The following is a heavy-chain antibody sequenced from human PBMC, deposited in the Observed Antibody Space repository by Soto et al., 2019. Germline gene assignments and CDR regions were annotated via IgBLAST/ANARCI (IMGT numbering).Heavy chain of an antibody. D-gene: IGHD1-26*01. CDR1: GGSISSSNW. CDR3: ARVSGSYYYAMDV. CDR2: IYHSGST. J-gene: IGHJ6*02. Sequence: QVQLQESGPGLVKPSGTLSLTCAVSGGSISSSNWWSWVRQPPGKGLEWIGEIYHSGSTNYNPSLKIRVTXSXDXXKNQFSLKLSSVTAADTAVYYCARVSGSYYYAMDVWGQGTTVTVSS. V-gene: IGHV4-4*02.